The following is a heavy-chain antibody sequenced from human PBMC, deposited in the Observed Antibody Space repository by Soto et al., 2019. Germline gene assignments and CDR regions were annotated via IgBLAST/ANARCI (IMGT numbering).Heavy chain of an antibody. J-gene: IGHJ3*02. CDR1: GGSISSGGYY. Sequence: QVQLQESGPGLVKPSQTLSLTCTVSGGSISSGGYYWSWIRQHPGKGLEWIGYIYYSGSTYYNPALKSRVTLSVDTYKNQFSLTLSSVPAADTAVYYCARGPPLGYCTNGVCPGAFDIWGQGTMVTVSS. CDR2: IYYSGST. CDR3: ARGPPLGYCTNGVCPGAFDI. D-gene: IGHD2-8*01. V-gene: IGHV4-31*03.